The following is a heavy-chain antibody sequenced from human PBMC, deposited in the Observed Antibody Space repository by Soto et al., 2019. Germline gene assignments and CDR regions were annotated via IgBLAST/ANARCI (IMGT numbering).Heavy chain of an antibody. CDR1: GFTFSTYG. J-gene: IGHJ4*02. Sequence: GGSLRLSWAASGFTFSTYGMHWVRQAPGKGLEWVAVISYDGVNKYYADSVKGQVTISADKSFSTAYLQWSSLKASDTAIYYCARRAYHYGSGGSDYFDYWGQGILVTVSS. V-gene: IGHV3-30*03. CDR2: ISYDGVNK. CDR3: ARRAYHYGSGGSDYFDY. D-gene: IGHD3-10*01.